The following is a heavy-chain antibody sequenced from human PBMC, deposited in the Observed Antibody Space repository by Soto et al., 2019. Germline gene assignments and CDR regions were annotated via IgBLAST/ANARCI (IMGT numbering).Heavy chain of an antibody. D-gene: IGHD2-15*01. J-gene: IGHJ4*02. CDR1: GFTFTASA. CDR2: VVIGSGSA. Sequence: SVKVSCKASGFTFTASAVQWGRQARGQRLEWIGWVVIGSGSAFYAQKFQDRVTITRDMSTSTAYMELSSLRAEDTAVCYCVRDMQLWRLDSWGQGTLVTVSS. CDR3: VRDMQLWRLDS. V-gene: IGHV1-58*01.